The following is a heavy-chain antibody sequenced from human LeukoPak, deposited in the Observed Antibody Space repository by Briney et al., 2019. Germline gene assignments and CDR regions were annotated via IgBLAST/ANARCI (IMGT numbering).Heavy chain of an antibody. D-gene: IGHD3-9*01. CDR3: ATDISTHYFGS. CDR2: IWYDASNK. Sequence: GGSLRLSCAASGISFSSYGMRWVRQAPGKGLEWVTFIWYDASNKYYAESVKGRFTISRDNSRNTLFLQMNSLRAEDTAIYYCATDISTHYFGSWGQGTLVTVSS. V-gene: IGHV3-30*02. CDR1: GISFSSYG. J-gene: IGHJ4*02.